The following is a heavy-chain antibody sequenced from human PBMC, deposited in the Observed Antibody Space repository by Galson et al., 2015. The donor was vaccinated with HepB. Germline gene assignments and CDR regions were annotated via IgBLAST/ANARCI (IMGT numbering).Heavy chain of an antibody. D-gene: IGHD6-13*01. CDR1: GYTFTSYA. CDR3: ARGRQLVGYFDY. J-gene: IGHJ4*02. CDR2: INAGNGNT. V-gene: IGHV1-3*01. Sequence: SVKVSCKASGYTFTSYAMHWVRQAPGQRLEWMGWINAGNGNTKYSQKFQGRVTITRDTSASTAYMELSSLRSEDTAVYYCARGRQLVGYFDYWGQGTLVTVSS.